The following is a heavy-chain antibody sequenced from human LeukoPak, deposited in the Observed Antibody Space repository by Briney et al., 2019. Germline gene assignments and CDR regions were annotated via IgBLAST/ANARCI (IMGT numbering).Heavy chain of an antibody. Sequence: ASVKVSCKASGYTFTGYYMHWVRQAPGQGLKWMGRINPNSGGTNYAQKFQGRVTMTRDTSISTAYMELSRLRSDDTAVYYCARGREELGYCSGGSCYYFDYWGQGTLVTVSS. CDR3: ARGREELGYCSGGSCYYFDY. J-gene: IGHJ4*02. CDR1: GYTFTGYY. CDR2: INPNSGGT. V-gene: IGHV1-2*06. D-gene: IGHD2-15*01.